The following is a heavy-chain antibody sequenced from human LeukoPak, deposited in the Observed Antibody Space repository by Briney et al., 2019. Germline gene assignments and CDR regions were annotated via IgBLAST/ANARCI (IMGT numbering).Heavy chain of an antibody. CDR2: TVGGRPDT. D-gene: IGHD6-13*01. Sequence: GGSLRLSCEASGFTFNNYAMSWVRQTPGKGLEWVAATVGGRPDTYHADSVKGRFTISRDNSKNTLYLQMNSLRAEDTAVYYCARGVAAAGTYLYYYYYYMDVWGKGTTVTVSS. V-gene: IGHV3-23*01. CDR3: ARGVAAAGTYLYYYYYYMDV. CDR1: GFTFNNYA. J-gene: IGHJ6*03.